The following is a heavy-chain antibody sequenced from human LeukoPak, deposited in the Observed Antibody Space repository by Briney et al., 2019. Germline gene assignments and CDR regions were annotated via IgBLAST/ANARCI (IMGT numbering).Heavy chain of an antibody. J-gene: IGHJ6*03. CDR3: TKGGEWLVASAYYYYYMDV. D-gene: IGHD6-19*01. CDR2: VSSSGYSA. V-gene: IGHV3-23*01. CDR1: GFTFSNYG. Sequence: GGTLRLSCAASGFTFSNYGMSWVRQAPGKGLEWVSAVSSSGYSAYYVDSVKGRFTISRDNSRNTLYLQMNNLRAEDTAVYYCTKGGEWLVASAYYYYYMDVWGKGTTVTVSS.